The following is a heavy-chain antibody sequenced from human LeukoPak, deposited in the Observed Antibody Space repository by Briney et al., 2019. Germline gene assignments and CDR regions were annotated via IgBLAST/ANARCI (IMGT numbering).Heavy chain of an antibody. CDR1: GGSISSSSYY. V-gene: IGHV4-39*07. Sequence: PSETLSLTCTVSGGSISSSSYYWGWIRQPPGKGLEWIGSIYYSGSTYYNPSLKSRVTISVDTSKNQFSLKLSSVTAADTAVYYCARDWCGDGASYYYYYYMDVWGKGTTVTVSS. J-gene: IGHJ6*03. D-gene: IGHD5-12*01. CDR3: ARDWCGDGASYYYYYYMDV. CDR2: IYYSGST.